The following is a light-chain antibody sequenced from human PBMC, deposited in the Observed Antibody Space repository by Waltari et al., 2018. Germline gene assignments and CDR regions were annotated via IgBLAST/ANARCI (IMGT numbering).Light chain of an antibody. Sequence: QSVLTQSPSLSGAPGERVAVSCTWISSTTGTCYDVHWYQQHPRTAPKLLIYGNINRPSGVSDRFSASKSGTSASLAITGLQAEDEADFYCQSYDSSLSGWVFGGGTKLTVL. CDR3: QSYDSSLSGWV. J-gene: IGLJ3*02. V-gene: IGLV1-40*01. CDR1: SSTTGTCYD. CDR2: GNI.